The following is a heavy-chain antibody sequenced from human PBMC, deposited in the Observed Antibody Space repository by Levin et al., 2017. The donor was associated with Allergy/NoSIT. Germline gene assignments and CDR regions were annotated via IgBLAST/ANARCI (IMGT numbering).Heavy chain of an antibody. CDR3: AITYYSSAGGDY. Sequence: PGESLKISCQASGYRFISYWVNWVRHMPGKGLEWMGRIDPGASYSTYSPSFQGHVSISVDKSSSTAYLQWDSLKASDTAMYYCAITYYSSAGGDYWGQGTLVTVSS. CDR1: GYRFISYW. J-gene: IGHJ4*02. D-gene: IGHD4-11*01. V-gene: IGHV5-10-1*01. CDR2: IDPGASYS.